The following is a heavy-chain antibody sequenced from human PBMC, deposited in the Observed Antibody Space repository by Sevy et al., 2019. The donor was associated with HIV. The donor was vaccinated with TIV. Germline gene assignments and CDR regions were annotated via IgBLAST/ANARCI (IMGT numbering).Heavy chain of an antibody. V-gene: IGHV1-69*13. CDR1: GGTFSSYA. Sequence: ASVKVSCKASGGTFSSYAISWVRQAPGQGLEWMGGIIPIFGTANYAQKFQGRVTITADESTSTAYMELSSLRSEDTAVYYSAREDCGGDCYNFDYWGQGTLVTVSS. J-gene: IGHJ4*02. CDR2: IIPIFGTA. CDR3: AREDCGGDCYNFDY. D-gene: IGHD2-21*02.